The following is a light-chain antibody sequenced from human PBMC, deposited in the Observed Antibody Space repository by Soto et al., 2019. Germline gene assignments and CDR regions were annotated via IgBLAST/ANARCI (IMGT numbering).Light chain of an antibody. V-gene: IGKV3-20*01. CDR3: QQYGTSPWT. CDR2: IAS. CDR1: QSVNSDY. J-gene: IGKJ1*01. Sequence: EIVLTQSPGTLSLFPGERATLSCRATQSVNSDYLAWYQQKPGQAPRLLIYIASRRATGIQDRFSGSGSGTDFTLTINRLEPEDFSGYYWQQYGTSPWTFGQGNKVEIK.